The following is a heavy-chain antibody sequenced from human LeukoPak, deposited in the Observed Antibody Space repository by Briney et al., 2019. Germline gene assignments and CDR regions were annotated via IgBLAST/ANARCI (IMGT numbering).Heavy chain of an antibody. CDR2: ILPIVNTA. Sequence: GASVKVSCKASGGTFSSYVISWVRQAPGQGLEWMGGILPIVNTADYAQKFQGRVTITADESTSTAYMDLSSLRSEDTAVYYCARLTIGDYGDRESGFDYWGQGTLVTVSS. J-gene: IGHJ4*02. CDR3: ARLTIGDYGDRESGFDY. D-gene: IGHD4-17*01. CDR1: GGTFSSYV. V-gene: IGHV1-69*13.